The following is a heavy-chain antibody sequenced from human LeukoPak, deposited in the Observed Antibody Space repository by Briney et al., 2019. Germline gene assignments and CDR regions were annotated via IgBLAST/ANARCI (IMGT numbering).Heavy chain of an antibody. CDR3: ATENWDHGGMDV. J-gene: IGHJ6*02. V-gene: IGHV1-69*13. D-gene: IGHD7-27*01. CDR1: GGTFSSYA. Sequence: ASVKVSFKASGGTFSSYAISWVRQAPGRGLEWMGGIIPIFGTANYAQKFQGRVTITADESTSTAYMELSSLRSEDTAVYYCATENWDHGGMDVWGQGTTVTVSS. CDR2: IIPIFGTA.